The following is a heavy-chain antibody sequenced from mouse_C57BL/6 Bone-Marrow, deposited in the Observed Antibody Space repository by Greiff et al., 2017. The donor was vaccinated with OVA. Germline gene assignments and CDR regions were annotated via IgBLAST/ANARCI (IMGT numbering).Heavy chain of an antibody. J-gene: IGHJ4*01. CDR1: GFSLTSYG. V-gene: IGHV2-9*01. Sequence: QVQLQQSGPGLVAPSQSLSITCTVSGFSLTSYGVDWVRQPPGKGLEWLGVIWGGGSTHYNSALMSRMSISKDNSKSQVFLRMNSLQTADTAMYYCAILDSSGRGDYWGQGTSVTVSS. D-gene: IGHD3-2*02. CDR2: IWGGGST. CDR3: AILDSSGRGDY.